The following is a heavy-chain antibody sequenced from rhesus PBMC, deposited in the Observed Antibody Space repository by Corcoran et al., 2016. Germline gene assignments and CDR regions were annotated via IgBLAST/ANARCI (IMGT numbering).Heavy chain of an antibody. CDR3: ARYIAGTADY. J-gene: IGHJ4*01. V-gene: IGHV4-106*01. Sequence: QVQLQESGPGLVKPSETLSLTSAVSGGPISDSYYWSWLRQPPGKGLEWIGDIYGSGGSTYYNPSLKSRVTISTDTTKNQFSLKLSSVAAADAAVYYCARYIAGTADYWGQGVLVTVSS. CDR1: GGPISDSYY. D-gene: IGHD1-20*01. CDR2: IYGSGGST.